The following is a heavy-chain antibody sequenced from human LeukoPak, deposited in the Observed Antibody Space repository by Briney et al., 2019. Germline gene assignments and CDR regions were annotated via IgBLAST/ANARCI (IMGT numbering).Heavy chain of an antibody. CDR2: ISSSGSYI. CDR1: GFTFSSYS. Sequence: GGSPRLSCAASGFTFSSYSMNWVRQAPGKGLEWVSSISSSGSYISYADSVKGRFTISRDNTKNSLYLQMNSLRAEDTAVYYCARDIEAAGLFLDYWGQGTLVTVSS. V-gene: IGHV3-21*01. D-gene: IGHD6-13*01. J-gene: IGHJ4*02. CDR3: ARDIEAAGLFLDY.